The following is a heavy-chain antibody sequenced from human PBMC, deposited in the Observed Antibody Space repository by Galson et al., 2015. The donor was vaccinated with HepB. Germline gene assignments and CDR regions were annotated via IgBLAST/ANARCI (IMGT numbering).Heavy chain of an antibody. CDR1: GFSLSTSGLC. J-gene: IGHJ5*02. V-gene: IGHV2-70*01. D-gene: IGHD1-26*01. CDR2: IDWDDDK. CDR3: ARMKRVVGAKEPNWFDP. Sequence: PALVKPTQTLTLTCTFSGFSLSTSGLCVSWIRQPPGKALGWLALIDWDDDKYYSTSLKTRLTISKDTSKNQVVLTMTNMDPVDTATYYCARMKRVVGAKEPNWFDPWGQGTLVTVSS.